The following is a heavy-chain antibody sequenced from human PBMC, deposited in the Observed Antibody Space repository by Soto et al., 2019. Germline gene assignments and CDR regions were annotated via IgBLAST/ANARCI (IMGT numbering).Heavy chain of an antibody. J-gene: IGHJ3*02. Sequence: PVGSLRLSCAASGFIFSSYDMSWVRQAPGKGLEWVSGISDSGGRTYHADSVKGRFTISRDNSKNTVYLQMNSLRSEDTAVYYCAKVAVVAGNYDAFDIWGQGTMVTVSS. CDR1: GFIFSSYD. V-gene: IGHV3-23*01. CDR2: ISDSGGRT. CDR3: AKVAVVAGNYDAFDI. D-gene: IGHD6-19*01.